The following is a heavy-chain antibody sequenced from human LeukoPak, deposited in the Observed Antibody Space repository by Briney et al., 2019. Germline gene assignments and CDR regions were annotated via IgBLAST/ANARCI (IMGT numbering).Heavy chain of an antibody. V-gene: IGHV3-49*04. CDR3: TSSSSRADY. Sequence: GGSLRLSCTASGFTSGDYAMSWVRHAPGKGLEWVGFIRSKAYGGTTEYAASVKGRFTISRDDSKSIAYLQMNSLKTEDTAVYYCTSSSSRADYWGQGTLVTVSS. CDR1: GFTSGDYA. CDR2: IRSKAYGGTT. J-gene: IGHJ4*02. D-gene: IGHD6-6*01.